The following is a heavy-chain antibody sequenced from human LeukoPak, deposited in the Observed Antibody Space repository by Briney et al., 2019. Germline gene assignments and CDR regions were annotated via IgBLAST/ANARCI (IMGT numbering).Heavy chain of an antibody. CDR2: VYSDGTS. D-gene: IGHD2-21*01. J-gene: IGHJ3*02. CDR3: ARGIPSDAFDI. CDR1: GFTVNSNY. Sequence: PGGSLRLSCTASGFTVNSNYMSWVRQAPGKGLEWVSVVYSDGTSYSADSVKGRFTISRHHSKNTLYLQMKSLRTEDAAVYYCARGIPSDAFDIWGQGTMVIVSS. V-gene: IGHV3-53*04.